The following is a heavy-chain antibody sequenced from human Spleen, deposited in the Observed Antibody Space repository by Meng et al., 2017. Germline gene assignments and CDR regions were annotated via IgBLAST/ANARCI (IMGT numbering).Heavy chain of an antibody. J-gene: IGHJ6*02. Sequence: GESLKISCAASGFTFSNYGIHWVRQAPGKGLEWVAVIWYDGNNKYYADSVKGRFTISRDNSKNTLYLQMNSVRVEDTAVYYCARDLGWEFYFYFYGMDVWGQGTTVTVSS. CDR3: ARDLGWEFYFYFYGMDV. D-gene: IGHD6-19*01. V-gene: IGHV3-33*01. CDR2: IWYDGNNK. CDR1: GFTFSNYG.